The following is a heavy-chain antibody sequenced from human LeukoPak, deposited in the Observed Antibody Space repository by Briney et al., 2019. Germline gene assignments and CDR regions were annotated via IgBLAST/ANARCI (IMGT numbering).Heavy chain of an antibody. CDR3: ARVFGIAADNWFDP. J-gene: IGHJ5*02. V-gene: IGHV1-2*02. Sequence: ASVKVSCKASGYTFTGYYMHWVRQAPGQGLEWMGWINPNSGSTNYAQKFQGRVTMTRDTSISTAYMELSRLRSDDTAVYYCARVFGIAADNWFDPWGQGTLVTVSS. CDR2: INPNSGST. CDR1: GYTFTGYY. D-gene: IGHD6-13*01.